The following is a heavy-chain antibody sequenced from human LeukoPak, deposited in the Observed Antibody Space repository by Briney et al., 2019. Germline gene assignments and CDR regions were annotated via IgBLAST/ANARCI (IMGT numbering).Heavy chain of an antibody. D-gene: IGHD1-26*01. V-gene: IGHV3-30*02. CDR2: IRYDGSNK. CDR3: AKDALVSGSYLEYFQH. Sequence: GGSLRLPCAASGFTFSSYGMHWVRQAPGKGLEWVAFIRYDGSNKYYADSVKGRFTISRDNSKNTLYLQMNSLRAEDTAVYYCAKDALVSGSYLEYFQHWGQGTLVTVSS. J-gene: IGHJ1*01. CDR1: GFTFSSYG.